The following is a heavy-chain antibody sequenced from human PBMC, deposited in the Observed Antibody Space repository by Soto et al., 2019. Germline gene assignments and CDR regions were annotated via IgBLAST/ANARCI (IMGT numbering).Heavy chain of an antibody. CDR2: IYYSGST. J-gene: IGHJ6*02. Sequence: SETLSLTCTVSGGSISSYYWSWIRQPPGKGLEWIGYIYYSGSTNYNPSLKSRVTISVDTSKNQFSLKLSSVTAADTAVYYCAREGARLDEDGMDVWGQGTTVTVSS. V-gene: IGHV4-59*01. CDR3: AREGARLDEDGMDV. CDR1: GGSISSYY. D-gene: IGHD3-22*01.